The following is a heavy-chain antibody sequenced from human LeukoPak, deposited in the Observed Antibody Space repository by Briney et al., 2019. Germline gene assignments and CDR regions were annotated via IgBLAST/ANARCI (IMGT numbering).Heavy chain of an antibody. CDR2: IYHSGST. J-gene: IGHJ6*03. CDR3: ARVVASPHYYYMDV. CDR1: GYSISSGYY. V-gene: IGHV4-38-2*02. Sequence: PSETLSLXCTVSGYSISSGYYCGWIRQPPGKGLAWIGSIYHSGSTYYNPSLKSRVTISVDTSKNQFSLKLSSVTAADTAVYYCARVVASPHYYYMDVWGKGTTVTVSS.